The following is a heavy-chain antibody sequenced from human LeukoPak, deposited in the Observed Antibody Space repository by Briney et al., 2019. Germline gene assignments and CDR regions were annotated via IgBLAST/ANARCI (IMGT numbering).Heavy chain of an antibody. CDR3: ARDTQWSYFDY. J-gene: IGHJ4*02. CDR2: ISNTATTI. Sequence: GGSLRLSCAASGFSFSSYEMSWVRQAPGKGLEWISYISNTATTIDYADSVKGRFTISRDNAKNSLYLQMKSLRAEDTAVYYCARDTQWSYFDYWGQGTLVTVSS. V-gene: IGHV3-48*03. CDR1: GFSFSSYE. D-gene: IGHD2-15*01.